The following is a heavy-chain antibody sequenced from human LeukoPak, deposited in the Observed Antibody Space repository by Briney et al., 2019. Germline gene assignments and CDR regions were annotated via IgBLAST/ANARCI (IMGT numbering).Heavy chain of an antibody. D-gene: IGHD3-3*01. CDR2: IYYSGST. J-gene: IGHJ3*02. CDR3: ARVGVRFWEAFDI. V-gene: IGHV4-61*01. Sequence: SETLSLTCTVSGGSVSSGSYYWSWIRQPPGKGLEWIGYIYYSGSTYYNPSLKSRITISVDTSKNQFSLKLSSVTAADTAVYYCARVGVRFWEAFDIWGQGTLVTVSS. CDR1: GGSVSSGSYY.